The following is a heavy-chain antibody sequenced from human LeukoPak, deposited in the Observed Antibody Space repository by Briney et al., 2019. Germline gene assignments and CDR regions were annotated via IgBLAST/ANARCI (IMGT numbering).Heavy chain of an antibody. CDR1: GYSISSGYY. J-gene: IGHJ3*01. D-gene: IGHD2-2*01. Sequence: SETLSLTCTVSGYSISSGYYWGWIRQPPGKGLEWIGSIYHSGGTNYNPSLKSRVTMSVDKSKNQISLNLASLTAADTALYYCAGRGSSSGTFDVWGPGTFVTVSS. CDR2: IYHSGGT. V-gene: IGHV4-38-2*02. CDR3: AGRGSSSGTFDV.